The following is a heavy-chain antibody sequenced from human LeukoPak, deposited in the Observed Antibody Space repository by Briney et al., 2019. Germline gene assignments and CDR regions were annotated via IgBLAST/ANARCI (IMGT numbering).Heavy chain of an antibody. CDR2: ISWSSGSI. J-gene: IGHJ6*02. Sequence: GGSLRLSCAASGFTFSSYAMHWVRQGPGKGLEWASGISWSSGSIGYADSVQGRFNISRDNAKNSLYLQMNSLRAEDTALYYCAKGLTPNPDYYYGMDVWGQGTTVTVSS. CDR3: AKGLTPNPDYYYGMDV. V-gene: IGHV3-9*01. CDR1: GFTFSSYA. D-gene: IGHD6-19*01.